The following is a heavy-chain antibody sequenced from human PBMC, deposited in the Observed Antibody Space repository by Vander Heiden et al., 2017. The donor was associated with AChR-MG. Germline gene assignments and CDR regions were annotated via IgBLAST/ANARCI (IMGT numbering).Heavy chain of an antibody. J-gene: IGHJ4*02. CDR1: GFTFSSYA. Sequence: EVQLLESGGGLVQPGGSLRLSCAASGFTFSSYAMSGVRQAPGKGLEWVSAISGSGGSTYYADSVKGRFTISRDNSKNTLYLQMNSLRAEDTAVYYCAKDDYYDSSGYPLFGTFDYWGQGTLVTVSS. D-gene: IGHD3-22*01. V-gene: IGHV3-23*01. CDR3: AKDDYYDSSGYPLFGTFDY. CDR2: ISGSGGST.